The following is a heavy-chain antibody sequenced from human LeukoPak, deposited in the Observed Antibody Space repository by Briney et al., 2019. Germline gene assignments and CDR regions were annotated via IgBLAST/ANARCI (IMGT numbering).Heavy chain of an antibody. V-gene: IGHV3-74*03. Sequence: GGSLRLYCAASGFTFGSYWMHWVRQAPGKGLVWVSRINSDGSSITYADSVKGRFTISRDNAKNTLYLQMNSLRVEDTAVYYCAREGRVSGYDFDCWGQGTLVTVSS. D-gene: IGHD5-12*01. CDR1: GFTFGSYW. CDR3: AREGRVSGYDFDC. CDR2: INSDGSSI. J-gene: IGHJ4*02.